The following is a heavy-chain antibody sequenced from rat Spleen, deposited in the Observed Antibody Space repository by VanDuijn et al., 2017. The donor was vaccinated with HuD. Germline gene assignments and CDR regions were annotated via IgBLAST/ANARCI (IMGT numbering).Heavy chain of an antibody. J-gene: IGHJ2*01. Sequence: EVQLVESGGGLVQPGRSLKLSCAASGFTFSDYNMAWVRQAPKKGLEWVATISYDDSSTYYRDSVKGRFTISRDNAKTTLYLQMDSLRSEDTATYYCAKETGYNSYFDYWGQGVMVTVSS. CDR2: ISYDDSST. V-gene: IGHV5-7*01. CDR3: AKETGYNSYFDY. D-gene: IGHD1-4*01. CDR1: GFTFSDYN.